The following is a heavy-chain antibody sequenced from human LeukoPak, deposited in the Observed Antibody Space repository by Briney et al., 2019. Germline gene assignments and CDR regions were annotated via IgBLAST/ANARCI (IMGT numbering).Heavy chain of an antibody. Sequence: GASVKVSCKASGYTFTSYGITWGRQAPGQRLEWMGWISAYNGNTNYAQKLQGRVTMTTDTSTSTAYMELRSLRSDDTAVYYCARALLDFWSGYYRYYFDYWGQGTLVTVSS. D-gene: IGHD3-3*01. CDR1: GYTFTSYG. CDR2: ISAYNGNT. V-gene: IGHV1-18*01. CDR3: ARALLDFWSGYYRYYFDY. J-gene: IGHJ4*02.